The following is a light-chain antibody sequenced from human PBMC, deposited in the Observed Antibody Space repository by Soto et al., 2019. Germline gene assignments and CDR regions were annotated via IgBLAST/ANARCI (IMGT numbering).Light chain of an antibody. CDR3: QQYYNWPPFT. CDR2: ASS. CDR1: QSVSNN. Sequence: EIVMTQSPATLSVSPGERATLSCRASQSVSNNLAWYQQTPGQAPRLLIYASSTRATGIPARFSGSGSGTEFTLTISSLQSEDFAVYYCQQYYNWPPFTFGPGTKVDIK. V-gene: IGKV3-15*01. J-gene: IGKJ3*01.